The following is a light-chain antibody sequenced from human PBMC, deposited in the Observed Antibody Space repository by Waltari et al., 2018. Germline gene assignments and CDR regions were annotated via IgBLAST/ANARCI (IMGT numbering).Light chain of an antibody. J-gene: IGKJ1*01. V-gene: IGKV1-5*03. CDR2: KAS. CDR3: QQYQKSPWT. CDR1: QSLNNW. Sequence: DLQMTQSPSTLSASVGDRVTITCRASQSLNNWLAWFQQKPGKAPKVLIYKASILESGVPSRFSGSVSGTEFTLTISSLQPDDFGSYYCQQYQKSPWTFGQGTKVEIK.